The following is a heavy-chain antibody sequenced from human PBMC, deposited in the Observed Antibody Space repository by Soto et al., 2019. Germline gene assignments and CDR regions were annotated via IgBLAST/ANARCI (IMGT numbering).Heavy chain of an antibody. D-gene: IGHD3-22*01. CDR3: ARVYTYYYDSSGPRYYFDY. Sequence: SLRLSCAASGFTFSSYGMHWVRQAPGKGLEWVAVIWYDGSNKYYADSVKGRFTISRDNSKNTLYLQMNSLRAEDTAVYYCARVYTYYYDSSGPRYYFDYWGQGTLVTVSS. J-gene: IGHJ4*02. CDR2: IWYDGSNK. V-gene: IGHV3-33*01. CDR1: GFTFSSYG.